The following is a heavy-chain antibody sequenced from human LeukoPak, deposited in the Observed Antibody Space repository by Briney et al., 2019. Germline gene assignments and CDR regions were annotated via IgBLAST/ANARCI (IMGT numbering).Heavy chain of an antibody. Sequence: SETLSLTCTVSGGSISSQYWSWIRQPPGRGLEWIAYIYYTGITNYNPSLKSRVTVSVDMSKNQFSLKVRSVTAADTAVYYCARPYGLGWGRGTLVTVSS. D-gene: IGHD4-17*01. CDR2: IYYTGIT. CDR1: GGSISSQY. J-gene: IGHJ2*01. V-gene: IGHV4-59*08. CDR3: ARPYGLG.